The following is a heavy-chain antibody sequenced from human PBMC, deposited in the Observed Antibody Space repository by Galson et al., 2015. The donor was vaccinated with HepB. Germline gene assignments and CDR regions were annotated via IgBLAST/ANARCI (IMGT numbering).Heavy chain of an antibody. Sequence: SVKVSCKASGYTFISYYLHWVRQAPGQGLEWMGVIDPSGGNTAYAQTIHGSVTLTGDTSTSTVYMELSSLRSEDTAVYYCAREGPHAFDCWGQGTMVTVSS. CDR3: AREGPHAFDC. CDR2: IDPSGGNT. CDR1: GYTFISYY. V-gene: IGHV1-46*01. J-gene: IGHJ3*01.